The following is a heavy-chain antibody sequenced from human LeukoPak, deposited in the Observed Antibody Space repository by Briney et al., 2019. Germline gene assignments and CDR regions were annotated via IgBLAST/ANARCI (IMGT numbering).Heavy chain of an antibody. CDR3: ARVGGSGWPVPVPYFDY. CDR1: GGSISSSNFF. D-gene: IGHD6-19*01. V-gene: IGHV4-39*07. Sequence: SETLSLTCTVSGGSISSSNFFWGWIRQPPGKGLEWIGTIYYSGSTYYNPSLKSRLTISVDTSKNQFSLKLSSVTAADTAVYYCARVGGSGWPVPVPYFDYWGQGTLVTVSS. J-gene: IGHJ4*02. CDR2: IYYSGST.